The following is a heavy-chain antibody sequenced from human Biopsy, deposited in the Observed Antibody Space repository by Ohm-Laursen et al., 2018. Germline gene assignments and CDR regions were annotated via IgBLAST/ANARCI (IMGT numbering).Heavy chain of an antibody. CDR2: ITNTGRTV. J-gene: IGHJ6*02. V-gene: IGHV3-11*01. CDR3: ARELGNGMDV. Sequence: SLRLSCTASGFTFSDYYMNWIRQAPGKGLEWVSFITNTGRTVYADSVKGRFNISRDNADNSLHLQMKSLRAEDTAVYYCARELGNGMDVWGQGTPVTVSS. CDR1: GFTFSDYY.